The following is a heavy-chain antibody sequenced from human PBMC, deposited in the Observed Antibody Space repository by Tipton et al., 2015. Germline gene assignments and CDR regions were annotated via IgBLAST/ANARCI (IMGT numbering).Heavy chain of an antibody. CDR1: GYTFTSYD. Sequence: QVQLVQSGAEEKKPGDSEKVSCKASGYTFTSYDINWFRQATGQGLERIGWMSANSGVTGYAQKFQGRVTMTRDTSVRTAYMELSSLRSEDTAVYYCASRSDGKKYYYFGMDVWGQGTTVTVSS. J-gene: IGHJ6*02. V-gene: IGHV1-8*01. CDR3: ASRSDGKKYYYFGMDV. D-gene: IGHD4-17*01. CDR2: MSANSGVT.